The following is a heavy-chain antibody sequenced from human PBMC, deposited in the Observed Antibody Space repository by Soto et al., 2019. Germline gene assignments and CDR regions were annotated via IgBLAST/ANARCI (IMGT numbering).Heavy chain of an antibody. D-gene: IGHD2-15*01. CDR3: AKGGYCSGGSCYPYWYFAL. CDR2: ISGSGGST. J-gene: IGHJ2*01. Sequence: EVQLLESGGGLVQPGGSLRLSCAASGFTFSSYAMSWVRQAPGKGLEWVSAISGSGGSTYYADSVKGRFTISRDNSKNTLYLQMNSLRAEDTAVYYCAKGGYCSGGSCYPYWYFALWGRGTLVTVSS. V-gene: IGHV3-23*01. CDR1: GFTFSSYA.